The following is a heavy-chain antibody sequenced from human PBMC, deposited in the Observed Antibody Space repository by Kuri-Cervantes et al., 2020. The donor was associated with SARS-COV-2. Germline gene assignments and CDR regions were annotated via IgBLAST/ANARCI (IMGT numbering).Heavy chain of an antibody. D-gene: IGHD3-16*02. CDR2: ISGGGDRT. J-gene: IGHJ6*03. V-gene: IGHV3-23*01. Sequence: GGSLRLSCVGTGFSFSNYHMSWVRQAPGKGLEWVSSISGGGDRTYYSDSVKGRFTISRDNAKNSLYLQMNSLRAEDTAVYYCARGPPKYPDQNPYRYYYYMDAWGKGTTVTVSS. CDR1: GFSFSNYH. CDR3: ARGPPKYPDQNPYRYYYYMDA.